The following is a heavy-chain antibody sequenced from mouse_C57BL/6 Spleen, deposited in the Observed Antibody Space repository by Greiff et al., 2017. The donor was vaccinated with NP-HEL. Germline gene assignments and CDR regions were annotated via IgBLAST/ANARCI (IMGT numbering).Heavy chain of an antibody. Sequence: QVQLQQSGAELVRPGASVTLSCKASGYTFTDYEMHWVKQTPVHGLEWIGAIDPETGGTAYNQKFKGKAILTADKSSSTAYMELRSLTSEDSAVDYCTRRDYGSSYGFDYWGQGTTLTVSS. J-gene: IGHJ2*01. CDR3: TRRDYGSSYGFDY. CDR1: GYTFTDYE. V-gene: IGHV1-15*01. CDR2: IDPETGGT. D-gene: IGHD1-1*01.